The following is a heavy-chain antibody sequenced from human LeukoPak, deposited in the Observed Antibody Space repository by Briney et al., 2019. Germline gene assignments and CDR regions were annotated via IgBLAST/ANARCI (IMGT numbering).Heavy chain of an antibody. J-gene: IGHJ6*03. CDR3: ARRAKASYYYYYMDV. CDR2: IYYSGST. Sequence: SETLSFTCTVSGGSISSSSYYWGWIRQPPGKGLEWIGYIYYSGSTNYNPSLKSRVTISVDTSKNQFSLKPSSVTAADTAVYYCARRAKASYYYYYMDVWGKGTTVTVSS. CDR1: GGSISSSSYY. V-gene: IGHV4-61*05.